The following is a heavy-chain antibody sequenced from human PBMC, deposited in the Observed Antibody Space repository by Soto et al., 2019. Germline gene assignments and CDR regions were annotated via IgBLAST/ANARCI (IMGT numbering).Heavy chain of an antibody. CDR2: IIPIFGTA. CDR1: GGTFSSYA. CDR3: ASRKGAPGAFDI. J-gene: IGHJ3*02. V-gene: IGHV1-69*12. Sequence: QVQLVQSGAEVKKPGSSVKVSCKASGGTFSSYAISWVRQAPGQGLEWMGGIIPIFGTANYAQKFQGRVXIXAXXSTSTAYMELSSLRSEDTAVYYCASRKGAPGAFDIWGQGTMVTVSS.